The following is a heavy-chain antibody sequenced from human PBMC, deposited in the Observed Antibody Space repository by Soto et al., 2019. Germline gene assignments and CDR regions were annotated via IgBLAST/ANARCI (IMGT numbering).Heavy chain of an antibody. CDR1: GYTFISYG. Sequence: GQLVQSGVEVKKPGASVKVSCKASGYTFISYGIGWVRQAPGQGLEWMGWITVNSGNTNYPQKFQGRVTMTTDTSTSTAYMELRSLTFDDTAVYYCGRGLGGGWYYFDYWGPGTLVTVSS. CDR3: GRGLGGGWYYFDY. J-gene: IGHJ4*02. V-gene: IGHV1-18*01. D-gene: IGHD6-19*01. CDR2: ITVNSGNT.